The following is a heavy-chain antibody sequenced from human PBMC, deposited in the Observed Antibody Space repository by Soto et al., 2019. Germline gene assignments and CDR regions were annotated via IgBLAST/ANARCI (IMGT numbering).Heavy chain of an antibody. CDR1: GFTFSSYS. CDR2: ISSSSSYI. V-gene: IGHV3-21*01. D-gene: IGHD3-3*01. J-gene: IGHJ5*02. CDR3: ARDLAPYYDFWSGYYPVDP. Sequence: PGGSLRLSCAASGFTFSSYSMNWVRQAPGKGLEWVSSISSSSSYIYYADSVKGRFTISRDNAKNSLYLQMNSLRAEDTAVYYCARDLAPYYDFWSGYYPVDPWGQGTQVTVSS.